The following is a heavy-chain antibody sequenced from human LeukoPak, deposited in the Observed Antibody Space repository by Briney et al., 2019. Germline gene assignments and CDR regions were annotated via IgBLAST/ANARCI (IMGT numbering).Heavy chain of an antibody. CDR2: INPNSGGT. CDR3: ARASSWIQPFDI. V-gene: IGHV1-2*02. CDR1: GYTFTGYY. Sequence: GASVKVSCKASGYTFTGYYMHWARQAPGQGLEWMGWINPNSGGTNYAQKFQGRVTMTRDTSISTAYMELSRLRSDDTAVYYCARASSWIQPFDIWGQGTMVTVSS. D-gene: IGHD5-18*01. J-gene: IGHJ3*02.